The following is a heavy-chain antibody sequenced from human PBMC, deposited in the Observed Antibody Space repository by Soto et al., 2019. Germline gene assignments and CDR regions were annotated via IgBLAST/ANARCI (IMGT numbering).Heavy chain of an antibody. CDR1: GGSISSYY. D-gene: IGHD6-19*01. Sequence: PSETLSLTCTVTGGSISSYYWSWIRQSPGTGLEWLGYIYYSGSTNYNPSLKSRVTISVDRSNNQFSLKLSSVTDADTAVYYCARHYQWLLTAQSFDYWGRGSLVPVSS. J-gene: IGHJ4*02. CDR3: ARHYQWLLTAQSFDY. V-gene: IGHV4-59*08. CDR2: IYYSGST.